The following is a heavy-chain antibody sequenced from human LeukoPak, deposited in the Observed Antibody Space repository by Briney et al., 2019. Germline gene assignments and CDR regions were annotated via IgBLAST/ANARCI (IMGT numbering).Heavy chain of an antibody. V-gene: IGHV1-18*01. CDR2: ISGYNDNT. Sequence: ASVKVSCKASGYTFTSYGISWVRQAPGQGLEWMGWISGYNDNTSYAQKVQGRVTMTTDTSTSTAYMELRSLRSDDTAVYYCARVGYCSGGSCSMDVWGKGTTVTVSS. J-gene: IGHJ6*03. D-gene: IGHD2-15*01. CDR3: ARVGYCSGGSCSMDV. CDR1: GYTFTSYG.